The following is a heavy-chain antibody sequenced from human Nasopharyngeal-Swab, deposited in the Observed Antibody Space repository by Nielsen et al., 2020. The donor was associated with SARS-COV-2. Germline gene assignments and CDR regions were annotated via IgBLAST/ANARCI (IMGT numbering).Heavy chain of an antibody. J-gene: IGHJ3*02. CDR2: IDYSGST. Sequence: SETLSLTCTVSGGSVSSGSYYWSWIRQPPGKGLEWIGYIDYSGSTNYNPSLKSRVTISVDTSKKQFSLKLSSVTAADTAVYYCARDPYYYDSSGYLNDAFDIWGQGTMVTVSS. CDR1: GGSVSSGSYY. D-gene: IGHD3-22*01. V-gene: IGHV4-61*01. CDR3: ARDPYYYDSSGYLNDAFDI.